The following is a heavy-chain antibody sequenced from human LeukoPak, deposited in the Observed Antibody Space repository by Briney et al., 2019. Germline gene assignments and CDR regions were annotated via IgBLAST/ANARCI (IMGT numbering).Heavy chain of an antibody. CDR1: GGTFSSYA. V-gene: IGHV1-69*05. D-gene: IGHD6-19*01. CDR2: IIPIFGTA. Sequence: ASVKVSCKASGGTFSSYAISWVRQAPGQGLEWMGRIIPIFGTANYAQKFQGRVTITTDESTSTAYKELSSLRSEDTAVYYCARTPSSGWYHGEEFDYRGQGTLVTVSS. J-gene: IGHJ4*02. CDR3: ARTPSSGWYHGEEFDY.